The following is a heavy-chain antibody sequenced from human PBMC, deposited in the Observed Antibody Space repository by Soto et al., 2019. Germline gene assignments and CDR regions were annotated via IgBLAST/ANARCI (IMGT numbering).Heavy chain of an antibody. CDR1: GGSISGGVYY. CDR2: ISYSGST. V-gene: IGHV4-30-4*01. CDR3: ARDEGWLRSRSFDS. J-gene: IGHJ4*02. Sequence: PSETLSLTCTVSGGSISGGVYYWSWIRQPPGKGLEWIGYISYSGSTYYNPSLKSRVSISLDTSKNHFSLRLSSVTAADTAVYFCARDEGWLRSRSFDSWGQGALVPGSS. D-gene: IGHD5-12*01.